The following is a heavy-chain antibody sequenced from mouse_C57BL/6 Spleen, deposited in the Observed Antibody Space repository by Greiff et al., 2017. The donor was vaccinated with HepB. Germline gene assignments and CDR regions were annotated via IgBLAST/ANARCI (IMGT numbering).Heavy chain of an antibody. D-gene: IGHD2-1*01. CDR3: ARGGGNYAAY. CDR2: IDPEDGET. J-gene: IGHJ3*01. CDR1: GFNIKDYY. Sequence: VQLQQSGAELVKPGASVKLSCTASGFNIKDYYMHWVKQRTEQGLEWIGRIDPEDGETKYAPKFQGKATITADTSSNTAYLQFSSLTSEDTAVYYCARGGGNYAAYWGQGTLVTVSA. V-gene: IGHV14-2*01.